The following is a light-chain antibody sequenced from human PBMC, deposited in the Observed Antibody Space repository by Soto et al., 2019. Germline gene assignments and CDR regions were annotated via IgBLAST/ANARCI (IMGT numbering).Light chain of an antibody. Sequence: DIQSTPSPCPLPAPAADRVTITCRASQSISSWLAWYQHKPGKAPKLLIYDASNLDSGVPSRFSGSGSGTEFSLTISNLQPDDCATYYCQQYENYWTFGQGTKVDIK. J-gene: IGKJ1*01. CDR3: QQYENYWT. CDR1: QSISSW. CDR2: DAS. V-gene: IGKV1-5*01.